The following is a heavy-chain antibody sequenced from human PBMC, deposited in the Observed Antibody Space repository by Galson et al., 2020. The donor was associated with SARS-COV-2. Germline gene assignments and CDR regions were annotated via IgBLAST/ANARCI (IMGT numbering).Heavy chain of an antibody. CDR2: ISYSGNT. J-gene: IGHJ6*02. D-gene: IGHD4-17*01. Sequence: ETSETLYLTCTVSDGPMSSYYWNWIRQPPGKGLEWIGYISYSGNTNYNPSLKSRVTMSVDLSKNQFSLNLSSVNAADTAVYFCARDPAPLYGDNFYYAMDVWGQGTTVTVSS. CDR1: DGPMSSYY. CDR3: ARDPAPLYGDNFYYAMDV. V-gene: IGHV4-59*01.